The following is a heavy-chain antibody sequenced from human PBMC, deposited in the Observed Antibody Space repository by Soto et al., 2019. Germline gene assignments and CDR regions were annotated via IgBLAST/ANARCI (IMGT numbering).Heavy chain of an antibody. V-gene: IGHV3-23*01. J-gene: IGHJ4*02. CDR1: GFSFSDYS. CDR3: ARDARYDGGGYHYEGIDS. Sequence: EVQLFQSGGGLAQPGGSLTLSCAASGFSFSDYSMNSVRRAPGKGLEWVSAFSAGGDYRHYADSVKGRFTISKDNSKNTLFLQMNSLRAEETARYYWARDARYDGGGYHYEGIDSWGQGTLVTVSS. D-gene: IGHD3-22*01. CDR2: FSAGGDYR.